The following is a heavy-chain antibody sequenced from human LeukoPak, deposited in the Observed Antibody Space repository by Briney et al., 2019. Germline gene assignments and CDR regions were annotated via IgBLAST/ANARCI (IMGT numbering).Heavy chain of an antibody. Sequence: PSETLCLTCTVSGGSIRSHHWTWIRQAPGKRLEWIGYTFYTGATYYNPSLRSRVTISIDTSKNQFSLKVTSVTTADTAVYYCAKRDRGGWFDPWGQGTRVPVSS. CDR2: TFYTGAT. CDR1: GGSIRSHH. CDR3: AKRDRGGWFDP. D-gene: IGHD1-1*01. J-gene: IGHJ5*02. V-gene: IGHV4-59*11.